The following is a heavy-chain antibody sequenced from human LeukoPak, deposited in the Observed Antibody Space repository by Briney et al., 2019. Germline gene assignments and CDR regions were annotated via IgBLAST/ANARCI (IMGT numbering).Heavy chain of an antibody. V-gene: IGHV4-34*01. Sequence: PSETLSLTCAVYGGSFSGYYWSWIRQPPGKGLGWIGEINHSGSTNYNPSLKSRVTISVDTSKNQFSLKLSSVTAADTAVYYCARPRSGWKAFDYWGQGTLVTVSS. D-gene: IGHD6-19*01. CDR2: INHSGST. J-gene: IGHJ4*02. CDR1: GGSFSGYY. CDR3: ARPRSGWKAFDY.